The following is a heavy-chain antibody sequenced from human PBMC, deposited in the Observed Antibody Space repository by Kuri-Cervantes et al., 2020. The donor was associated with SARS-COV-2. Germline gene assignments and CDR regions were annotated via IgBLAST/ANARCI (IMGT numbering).Heavy chain of an antibody. CDR3: AKQVAAAAGKALRIRDRSLDYQR. CDR1: GFTFSSYS. CDR2: ISSSSSYI. J-gene: IGHJ4*02. Sequence: GESLKISCAASGFTFSSYSMNWVRQAPGKRLEWVSSISSSSSYIYYADSVKGRFTISRDNAKNSLYLQMNSLRAEDTAVYYCAKQVAAAAGKALRIRDRSLDYQRWGQGTLVTVSS. V-gene: IGHV3-21*01. D-gene: IGHD6-13*01.